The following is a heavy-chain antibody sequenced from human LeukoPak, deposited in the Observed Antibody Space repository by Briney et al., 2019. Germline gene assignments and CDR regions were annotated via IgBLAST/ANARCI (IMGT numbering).Heavy chain of an antibody. Sequence: GGSLRLSCAASGFTFSSYAVHWVHQAPGKGLEWVAFISFDGSNKYYADSVKGRFTISRDNSKNTLYLQLNSLRAEDTAVYYCARQVAGLDYWGQGTLVAVSS. CDR2: ISFDGSNK. V-gene: IGHV3-30-3*01. J-gene: IGHJ4*02. D-gene: IGHD6-19*01. CDR1: GFTFSSYA. CDR3: ARQVAGLDY.